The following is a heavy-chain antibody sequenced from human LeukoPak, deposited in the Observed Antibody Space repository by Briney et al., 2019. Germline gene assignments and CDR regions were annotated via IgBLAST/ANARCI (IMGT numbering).Heavy chain of an antibody. CDR2: IKQDGSEK. Sequence: PGGSLRLSCAASGLTVSSNYMSWVRQAPGKGLEWVANIKQDGSEKYYVDSVKGRFTISRDNAKNSLYLQMNSLRAEDTAVYYCARVDFVVANYYYYYMDVWGKGTTVTVSS. D-gene: IGHD2-2*03. V-gene: IGHV3-7*01. CDR1: GLTVSSNY. CDR3: ARVDFVVANYYYYYMDV. J-gene: IGHJ6*03.